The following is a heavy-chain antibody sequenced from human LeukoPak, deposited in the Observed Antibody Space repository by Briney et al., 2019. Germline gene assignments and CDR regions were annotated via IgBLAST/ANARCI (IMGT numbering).Heavy chain of an antibody. CDR2: ISYDGSNE. CDR3: ARDPLYCSGGSCYQTLDY. V-gene: IGHV3-30-3*01. J-gene: IGHJ4*02. D-gene: IGHD2-15*01. Sequence: GGSLRLSCAASGFTFSSYAMHWVRQAPGKGLEWVAVISYDGSNEYYADSVKGRFTISRDNSKNTLYLQMNSLRAEDTAVYYCARDPLYCSGGSCYQTLDYWGQGTLVTVSS. CDR1: GFTFSSYA.